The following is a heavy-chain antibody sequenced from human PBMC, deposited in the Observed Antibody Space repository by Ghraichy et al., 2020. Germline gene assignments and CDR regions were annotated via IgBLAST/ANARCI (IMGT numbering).Heavy chain of an antibody. CDR2: INHSGST. J-gene: IGHJ4*01. D-gene: IGHD3-10*01. CDR3: SRGGSWFWELLQTEVYFDF. Sequence: SETLSLTCAVYGGSFSGYYWSWIRQPPGKGLEWIGEINHSGSTNYNPSLKSRVTISVDTSKNQFSLKLSSVTAADTAVYYCSRGGSWFWELLQTEVYFDFWGQGTLVTVSS. V-gene: IGHV4-34*01. CDR1: GGSFSGYY.